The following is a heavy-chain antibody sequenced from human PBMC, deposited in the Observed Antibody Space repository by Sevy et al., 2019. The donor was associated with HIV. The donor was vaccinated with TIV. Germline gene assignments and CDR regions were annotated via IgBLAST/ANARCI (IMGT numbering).Heavy chain of an antibody. V-gene: IGHV3-11*01. CDR2: ISISGTTI. CDR1: GFTFSDYY. Sequence: GGSLRLSCTASGFTFSDYYMTWMRQAPGKGLEWVSYISISGTTIYYAGSVKGRFTISRGNANNSLFLQMNSLRAEDTAVYYCARVLYTSAEELDYWGQGTLVTVSS. CDR3: ARVLYTSAEELDY. D-gene: IGHD2-2*02. J-gene: IGHJ4*02.